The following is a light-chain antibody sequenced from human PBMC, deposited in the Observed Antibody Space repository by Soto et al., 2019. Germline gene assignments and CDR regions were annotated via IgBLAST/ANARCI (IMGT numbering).Light chain of an antibody. CDR2: GAY. J-gene: IGKJ5*01. CDR3: QHYVTSSIT. V-gene: IGKV3-20*01. CDR1: QSVTSTS. Sequence: EIVLTQSPATLSVSPGGRATLSCRASQSVTSTSLAWYQQKPGQAPRLLRYGAYSRATGTPDRISGGGSGTDFTLTFSRLEPEDFAVYYCQHYVTSSITFGQGTRLEN.